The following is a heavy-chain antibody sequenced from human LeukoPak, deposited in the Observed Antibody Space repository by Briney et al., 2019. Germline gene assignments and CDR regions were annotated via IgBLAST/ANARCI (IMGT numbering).Heavy chain of an antibody. CDR1: GGTFSSYA. CDR3: ARGYADYVFYFDY. Sequence: EASVKVSWKASGGTFSSYAISWVRQAPGQGLEWMGGIIPIFGTANYAQKFQGRVTITADESTSTAYMELSSLRSEDTAVYYCARGYADYVFYFDYWGQGTLVTVSS. J-gene: IGHJ4*02. V-gene: IGHV1-69*13. D-gene: IGHD4-17*01. CDR2: IIPIFGTA.